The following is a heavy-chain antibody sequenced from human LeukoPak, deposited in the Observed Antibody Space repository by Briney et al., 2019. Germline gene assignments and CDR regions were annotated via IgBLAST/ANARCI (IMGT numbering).Heavy chain of an antibody. CDR3: VRLRRNSDTSGFYYDYDF. CDR2: ISVRSNYI. J-gene: IGHJ4*02. V-gene: IGHV3-21*01. D-gene: IGHD3-22*01. Sequence: GGSLRLSCVASGYTFSSYSINWVRQAPGKGLEWVSSISVRSNYIYYADSVRGRFSISRDDARDSLYLQMNSLRAEDTAVYYCVRLRRNSDTSGFYYDYDFWGQGTLVTVSS. CDR1: GYTFSSYS.